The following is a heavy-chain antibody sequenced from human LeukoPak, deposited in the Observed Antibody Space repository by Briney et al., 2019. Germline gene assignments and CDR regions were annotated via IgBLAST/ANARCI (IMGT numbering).Heavy chain of an antibody. CDR1: GGSISSYY. CDR2: IYYSGSTSSGST. V-gene: IGHV4-59*01. J-gene: IGHJ3*02. Sequence: SETLSLTCTVSGGSISSYYWSWIRQPPGKGLEWIGYIYYSGSTSSGSTNYNPSLKSRVTISVDTSKNQFSLKLSSVTAADTAVYYCARQPYYYDSSGYYRPRQGSYAFDIWGQGTMVTVSS. CDR3: ARQPYYYDSSGYYRPRQGSYAFDI. D-gene: IGHD3-22*01.